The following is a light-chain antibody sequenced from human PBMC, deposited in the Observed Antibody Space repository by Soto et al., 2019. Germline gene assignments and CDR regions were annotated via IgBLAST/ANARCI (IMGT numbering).Light chain of an antibody. J-gene: IGKJ4*01. CDR2: GAF. CDR3: QQYGSPPPVT. CDR1: QSVSGSC. Sequence: EIVLTQSPGTLSLSPGERATLSCRASQSVSGSCLAWYQQKPGQAPRLLIYGAFSRATGIPDRFSGSGSGTDFPLTISRLEPEDFAVYYCQQYGSPPPVTFGGGTKVEIK. V-gene: IGKV3-20*01.